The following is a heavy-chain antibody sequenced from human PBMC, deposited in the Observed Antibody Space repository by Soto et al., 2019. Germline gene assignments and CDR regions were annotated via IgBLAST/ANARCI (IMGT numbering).Heavy chain of an antibody. Sequence: GGSLRLSCAASGFSFSGYSMNWVRQAPGKGLEWVSYISSSSSTIYYADSVKGRFTISRDNAENSLYLQMNSLRDEDTAVYYCARVRIVADSQLLGMDVWGQGTTVTVSS. CDR1: GFSFSGYS. CDR3: ARVRIVADSQLLGMDV. J-gene: IGHJ6*02. V-gene: IGHV3-48*02. CDR2: ISSSSSTI. D-gene: IGHD3-22*01.